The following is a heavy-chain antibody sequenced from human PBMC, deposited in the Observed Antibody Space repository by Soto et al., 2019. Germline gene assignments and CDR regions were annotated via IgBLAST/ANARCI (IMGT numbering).Heavy chain of an antibody. D-gene: IGHD6-13*01. J-gene: IGHJ4*02. Sequence: QVQLQQWGAGLLKPSETLSLTCAVYGGSFSGYYWSWIRQPPGKGLEGIGEINHSGSTNYNPCLKTRVTISLDTSKNRSSLKLSSVTAADTAVYYRARTYSSSWSPFDYWGQGTLGTVSS. CDR3: ARTYSSSWSPFDY. CDR1: GGSFSGYY. V-gene: IGHV4-34*01. CDR2: INHSGST.